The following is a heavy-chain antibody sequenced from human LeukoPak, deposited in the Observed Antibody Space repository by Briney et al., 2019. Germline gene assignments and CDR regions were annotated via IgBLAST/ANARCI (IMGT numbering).Heavy chain of an antibody. Sequence: GGSLRLSCAASGFTFSSYSVNWVRQAPGKGLEWVSSISSSSSYIYYADSVKGRFTISRDNAKNSLYLQMNSLRAEDTAVYYCARDSSSWVDYWGQGTLVTVSS. CDR3: ARDSSSWVDY. V-gene: IGHV3-21*01. J-gene: IGHJ4*02. CDR1: GFTFSSYS. CDR2: ISSSSSYI. D-gene: IGHD6-13*01.